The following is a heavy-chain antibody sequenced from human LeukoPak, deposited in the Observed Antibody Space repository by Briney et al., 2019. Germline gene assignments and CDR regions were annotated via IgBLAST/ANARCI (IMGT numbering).Heavy chain of an antibody. CDR1: GFTFSSSTFGSYT. V-gene: IGHV3-21*01. J-gene: IGHJ4*02. Sequence: GGSLRLSCATSGFTFSSSTFGSYTMNWVRQAPGKGLEWVSSISSTGTYIYYTDSVKGRFAISRDIANSLLYLQMNSLRADDTAVYYCARDLDYSTGFDYWGQGALVTVSS. D-gene: IGHD4-11*01. CDR2: ISSTGTYI. CDR3: ARDLDYSTGFDY.